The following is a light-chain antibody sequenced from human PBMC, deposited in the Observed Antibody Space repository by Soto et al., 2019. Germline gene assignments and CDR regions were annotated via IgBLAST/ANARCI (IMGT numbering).Light chain of an antibody. J-gene: IGKJ2*01. Sequence: DMQMTQSPSSLSASVGDRVTITCRASQSISSYLNWYQQKPGKAPKLLIYTASNLQSGVPSRFSGSGSGTDFTLTICSLQPEDFATYSCQQSYRSPYTFGQGTKLEIK. V-gene: IGKV1-39*01. CDR3: QQSYRSPYT. CDR2: TAS. CDR1: QSISSY.